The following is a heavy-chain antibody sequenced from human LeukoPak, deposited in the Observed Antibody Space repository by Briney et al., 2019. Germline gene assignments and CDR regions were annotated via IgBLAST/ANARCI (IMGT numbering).Heavy chain of an antibody. CDR1: GGSISSET. D-gene: IGHD2-21*02. J-gene: IGHJ2*01. CDR3: ARAVEMSASASFYFDL. V-gene: IGHV1-69*13. CDR2: IAG. Sequence: ASVKVSCKASGGSISSETINWVRQAPGQGLEWIGGIAGNHAQDFQDRVTVTADEFTSTAYMELDSLTSEDTAVYFCARAVEMSASASFYFDLWGRGTLVTVSS.